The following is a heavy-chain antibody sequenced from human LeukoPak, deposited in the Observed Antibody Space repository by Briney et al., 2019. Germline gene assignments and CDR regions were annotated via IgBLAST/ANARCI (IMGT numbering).Heavy chain of an antibody. CDR2: ISYDGSNK. Sequence: GGSLRLSCAASGFTFSDYAMHWVRQAPGKGLEWVAVISYDGSNKYYADSVKGRFTISRDNSKNTLYLQMNSLRAEDTAVYYCARDPNHYYDSSGYYDYWGQGTLVTVSS. D-gene: IGHD3-22*01. J-gene: IGHJ4*02. V-gene: IGHV3-30*04. CDR1: GFTFSDYA. CDR3: ARDPNHYYDSSGYYDY.